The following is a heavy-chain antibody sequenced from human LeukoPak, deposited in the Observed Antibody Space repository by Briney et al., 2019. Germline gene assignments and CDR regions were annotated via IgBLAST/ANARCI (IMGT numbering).Heavy chain of an antibody. V-gene: IGHV3-49*04. CDR1: GFTFGDYV. J-gene: IGHJ4*02. D-gene: IGHD4-17*01. CDR3: TASTTVRPNDY. CDR2: IRSKTYVGTT. Sequence: PGGSLRLSCTASGFTFGDYVMNWVRQAPGKGLEWVGFIRSKTYVGTTEYAASVKGRFTTSRDDSKSIAYLQMSSLNTEDTALYYCTASTTVRPNDYWGQGTLVTV.